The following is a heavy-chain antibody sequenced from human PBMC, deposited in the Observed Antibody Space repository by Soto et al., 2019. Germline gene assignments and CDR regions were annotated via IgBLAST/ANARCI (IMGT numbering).Heavy chain of an antibody. CDR2: ISGSGGST. Sequence: GGSLRLSCAASGFTFSSYAMSWVRQAPGKGLEWVSAISGSGGSTYYADSVKGRFTISRDNSKNTLYLQMNSLRAEDTAVYYCAKSANFYDSSGYQYYYYYGMDVWGQGTTVTVSS. V-gene: IGHV3-23*01. CDR3: AKSANFYDSSGYQYYYYYGMDV. J-gene: IGHJ6*02. D-gene: IGHD3-22*01. CDR1: GFTFSSYA.